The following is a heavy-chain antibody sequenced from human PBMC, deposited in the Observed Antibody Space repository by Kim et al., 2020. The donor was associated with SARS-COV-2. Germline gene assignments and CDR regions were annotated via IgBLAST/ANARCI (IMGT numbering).Heavy chain of an antibody. CDR1: GFTFSSYA. Sequence: GGSLRLSCAASGFTFSSYAMHWVRQAPGKGLEYVSAISSNGGSTYYANSVKGRFTIPRDNSKNTLYLQMGSLRAEDLAGYYCASGPVGDRSGYYSGGYYYGMAVWRQGTTVTVSS. J-gene: IGHJ6*02. D-gene: IGHD3-22*01. CDR3: ASGPVGDRSGYYSGGYYYGMAV. V-gene: IGHV3-64*01. CDR2: ISSNGGST.